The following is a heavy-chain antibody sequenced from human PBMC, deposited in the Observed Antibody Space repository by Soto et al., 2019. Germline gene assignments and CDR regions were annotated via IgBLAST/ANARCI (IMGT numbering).Heavy chain of an antibody. CDR2: ISYDGSNK. J-gene: IGHJ3*02. Sequence: QVQLVESGGGVVQPGRSLRLSCAASGFTFSSYAMHRVRQAPGKGLEWVAVISYDGSNKYYADSVKGRFTISRDNSKNTLYLQMNSLRAEDTAVYYCARDRGSSWLRMDAFDIWGQGTMVTVSS. CDR3: ARDRGSSWLRMDAFDI. CDR1: GFTFSSYA. D-gene: IGHD6-13*01. V-gene: IGHV3-30-3*01.